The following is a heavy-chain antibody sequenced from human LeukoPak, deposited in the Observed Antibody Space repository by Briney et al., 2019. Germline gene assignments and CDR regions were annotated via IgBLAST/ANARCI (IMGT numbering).Heavy chain of an antibody. V-gene: IGHV3-66*01. D-gene: IGHD3-22*01. CDR2: IFSGGST. CDR1: GFTVSSNY. Sequence: GGSLRLSCAVSGFTVSSNYMSWVRQAPGKGLEWVSVIFSGGSTYYADSVKGRFTISRDDSKNTVYLQMNSLRAEDTSVYFCARGGGSSGYYCADYWGQGTLVTVSS. CDR3: ARGGGSSGYYCADY. J-gene: IGHJ4*02.